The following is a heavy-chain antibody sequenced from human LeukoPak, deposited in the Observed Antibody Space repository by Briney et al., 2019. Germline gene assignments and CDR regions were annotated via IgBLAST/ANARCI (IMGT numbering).Heavy chain of an antibody. V-gene: IGHV3-23*01. CDR1: GFIFGDYA. Sequence: GGSLRLSCTGSGFIFGDYAMNWVRQAPGKGLEWVSSIFPSGGEIHYADSVRGRFTISRDNSKSTLSLQMNSLRAEDTAIYYCATYRQVLLPFESWGQGTLVTVSS. CDR2: IFPSGGEI. J-gene: IGHJ4*02. CDR3: ATYRQVLLPFES. D-gene: IGHD2/OR15-2a*01.